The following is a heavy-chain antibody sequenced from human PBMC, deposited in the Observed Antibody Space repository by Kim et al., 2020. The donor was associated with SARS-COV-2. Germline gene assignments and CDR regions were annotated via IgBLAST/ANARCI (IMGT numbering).Heavy chain of an antibody. J-gene: IGHJ1*01. D-gene: IGHD3-22*01. CDR3: ARAGDYDISGYYGFFHH. Sequence: SVKGRFTMSRDDAKNTLYLQMNSLRPEDAAVYYCARAGDYDISGYYGFFHHWCQGALVTVSS. V-gene: IGHV3-74*01.